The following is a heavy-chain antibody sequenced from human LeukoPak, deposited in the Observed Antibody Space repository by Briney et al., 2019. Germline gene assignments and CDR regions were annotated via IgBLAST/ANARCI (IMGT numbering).Heavy chain of an antibody. CDR3: VRENRDDGDSRGGFFDL. CDR1: GGSVSSYH. V-gene: IGHV4-4*07. J-gene: IGHJ5*02. Sequence: AETLSLTCSVSGGSVSSYHWNWIRQFAGKGLEWVGRIHASGSSNYLPSLKRRVTMSLDTSKMQLSLRLNSVTAADTAVYYCVRENRDDGDSRGGFFDLWGQGTPVSVSS. D-gene: IGHD4-17*01. CDR2: IHASGSS.